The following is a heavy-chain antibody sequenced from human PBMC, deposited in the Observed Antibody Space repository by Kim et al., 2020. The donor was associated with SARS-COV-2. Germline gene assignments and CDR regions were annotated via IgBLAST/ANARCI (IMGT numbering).Heavy chain of an antibody. V-gene: IGHV3-30*04. Sequence: GGSLRLSCAASGFTFSSYAMHWVRQAPGKGLEWVAVISYDGSNKYYADSVKGRFTISRDNSKNTLYLQMNSLRAEDTAVYYCARLHYYDSSGSPSDYWG. CDR2: ISYDGSNK. CDR1: GFTFSSYA. D-gene: IGHD3-22*01. J-gene: IGHJ4*01. CDR3: ARLHYYDSSGSPSDY.